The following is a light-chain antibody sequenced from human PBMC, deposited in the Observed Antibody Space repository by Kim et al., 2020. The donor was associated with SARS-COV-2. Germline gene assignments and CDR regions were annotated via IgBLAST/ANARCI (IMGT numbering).Light chain of an antibody. CDR3: QSYDSSNHGV. CDR1: SGSNASNY. CDR2: AYN. V-gene: IGLV6-57*01. Sequence: KTVTISCTRSSGSNASNYVQWYQQLPRSSPTTVIYAYNQSPSGVPDRFSGSIDSSSNSASLTISGLKTEDEADYYCQSYDSSNHGVFGGGTQLTVL. J-gene: IGLJ3*02.